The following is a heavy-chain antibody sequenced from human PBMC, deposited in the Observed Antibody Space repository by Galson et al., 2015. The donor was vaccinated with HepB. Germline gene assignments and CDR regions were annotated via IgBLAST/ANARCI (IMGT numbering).Heavy chain of an antibody. CDR2: IDSVSVNR. D-gene: IGHD5-18*01. V-gene: IGHV3-48*01. CDR1: GFAFHTYN. J-gene: IGHJ6*02. CDR3: ARRGYSYGAQSNYFYFGLDV. Sequence: SLRLSCAASGFAFHTYNMNWVRLAPGEGLEWVSYIDSVSVNRYYSDSVQGRFTISRDNAKNSLYLQMNGLRAEDTAIYFCARRGYSYGAQSNYFYFGLDVWGQGTTVTVSS.